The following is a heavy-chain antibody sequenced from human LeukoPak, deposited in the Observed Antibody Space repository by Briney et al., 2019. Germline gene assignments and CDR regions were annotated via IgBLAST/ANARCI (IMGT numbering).Heavy chain of an antibody. V-gene: IGHV3-9*01. CDR1: GFTFDDYA. J-gene: IGHJ4*02. D-gene: IGHD2-8*02. CDR2: ISWNSGSI. CDR3: AKEGRGTGFDY. Sequence: GGSLRLSCAASGFTFDDYAMHWVRQAPGKGLEWVSGISWNSGSIGYADSVKGRFTISRDNAKNSLYLQMNSLRAEDTALYYCAKEGRGTGFDYWGQGTLVTVSS.